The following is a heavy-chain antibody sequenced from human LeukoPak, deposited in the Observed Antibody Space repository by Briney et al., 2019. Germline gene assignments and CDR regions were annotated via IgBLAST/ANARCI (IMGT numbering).Heavy chain of an antibody. CDR2: ISGSGGST. Sequence: PGGSLRLSCRVSGITLSNYGMSWVRQAPGKGLEWVAGISGSGGSTNYADSVKGRFTISRDNPKNTLYLQMTSLRAEDTAVYFYAKRGVVIRVILVGFHKEAYYFDSWGQGALVTVSS. D-gene: IGHD3-22*01. CDR1: GITLSNYG. V-gene: IGHV3-23*01. J-gene: IGHJ4*02. CDR3: AKRGVVIRVILVGFHKEAYYFDS.